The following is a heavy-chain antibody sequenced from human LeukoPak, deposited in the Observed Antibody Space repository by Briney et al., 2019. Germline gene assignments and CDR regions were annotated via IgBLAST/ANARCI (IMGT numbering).Heavy chain of an antibody. CDR1: GFTFSNSA. CDR3: AADVIYESD. Sequence: ASVKVSCKASGFTFSNSALQWVRQARGQRLEWIGWIVVGSGNTNYAQKFQERVTITRDMSTSTAYMELSSLRSEDTAVYYCAADVIYESDWGQGTLVTVSS. J-gene: IGHJ4*02. V-gene: IGHV1-58*01. D-gene: IGHD2/OR15-2a*01. CDR2: IVVGSGNT.